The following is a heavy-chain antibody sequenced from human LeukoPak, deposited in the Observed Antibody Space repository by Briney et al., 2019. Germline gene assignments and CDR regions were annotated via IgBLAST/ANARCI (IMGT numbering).Heavy chain of an antibody. Sequence: GVSLRLSCAASGFTFSSYAMSWVRQAPGKGLEWVSAISGSGGSTYYADSVKGRFTISRDNSKNTLYLQMNSLRAEDTAVYYCAKAGGSYNWNYEGAWFDPWGQGTLVTVSS. CDR2: ISGSGGST. V-gene: IGHV3-23*01. J-gene: IGHJ5*02. CDR3: AKAGGSYNWNYEGAWFDP. CDR1: GFTFSSYA. D-gene: IGHD1-7*01.